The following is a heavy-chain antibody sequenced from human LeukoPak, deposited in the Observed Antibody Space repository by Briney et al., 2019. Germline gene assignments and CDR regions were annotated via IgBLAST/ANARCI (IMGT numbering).Heavy chain of an antibody. CDR2: IYSGGST. J-gene: IGHJ4*02. D-gene: IGHD2-2*01. Sequence: GGSLRLSCAASGFTVSTNYMSWVRQAPGKGLEWVSVIYSGGSTYYADSVKGRFTISRDNSKNTLYLQMNSLRPEDTAVYFCATDRSKGPAAYYFDNWGQGTLVTVSS. V-gene: IGHV3-53*05. CDR3: ATDRSKGPAAYYFDN. CDR1: GFTVSTNY.